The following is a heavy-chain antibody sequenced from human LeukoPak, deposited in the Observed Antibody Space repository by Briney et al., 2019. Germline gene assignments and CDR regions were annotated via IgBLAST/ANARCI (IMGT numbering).Heavy chain of an antibody. CDR1: GFTFSSYW. CDR3: ARAPTGDYGDYLFGEDYFDY. D-gene: IGHD4-17*01. J-gene: IGHJ4*02. Sequence: GGSLRLSCAASGFTFSSYWMHWVRHAPGKGLVWVSRINSDGSSTSYADSVKGRFTISRDNAKNTLYLQMNSLRAEDTAVYYCARAPTGDYGDYLFGEDYFDYWGQGTLVTVSS. V-gene: IGHV3-74*01. CDR2: INSDGSST.